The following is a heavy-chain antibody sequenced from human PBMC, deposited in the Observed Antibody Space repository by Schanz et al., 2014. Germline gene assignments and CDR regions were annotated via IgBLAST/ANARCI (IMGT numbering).Heavy chain of an antibody. J-gene: IGHJ3*02. CDR2: ISYDGSSK. CDR1: GFTFRSYG. V-gene: IGHV3-33*01. Sequence: QVQLVESGGGVVQPGRSLRLSCAASGFTFRSYGMHWVRQAPGKGLEWVALISYDGSSKNHADSVQGRFTISRDNSKTALYLQRDSLTAEDTAVYYCARGIIAMVRGDDVGAFDMWGQGTMVTVSS. D-gene: IGHD3-10*01. CDR3: ARGIIAMVRGDDVGAFDM.